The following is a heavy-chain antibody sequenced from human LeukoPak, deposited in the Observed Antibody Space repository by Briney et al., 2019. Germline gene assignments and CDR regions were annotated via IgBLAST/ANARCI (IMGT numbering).Heavy chain of an antibody. CDR1: GGTFSSYA. V-gene: IGHV1-69*13. Sequence: GASVKVSCKASGGTFSSYAISWVRQAPGQGLEWMGGIIPIFGTANYAQKFQGRVTITADESTSTAYMELSSLRSEDTAVYYCARDPAFSGYGYYYYYYMDVWGKGTTVTVSS. J-gene: IGHJ6*03. CDR2: IIPIFGTA. D-gene: IGHD5-12*01. CDR3: ARDPAFSGYGYYYYYYMDV.